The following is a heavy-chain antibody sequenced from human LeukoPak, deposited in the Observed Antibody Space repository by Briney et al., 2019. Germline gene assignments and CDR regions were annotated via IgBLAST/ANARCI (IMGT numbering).Heavy chain of an antibody. V-gene: IGHV1-69*01. D-gene: IGHD6-13*01. CDR2: IIPIFGTA. CDR1: GGTFSSYA. CDR3: ARDLGYSSSWYEDY. J-gene: IGHJ4*02. Sequence: SAKVSCKASGGTFSSYAISWVRQAPGQGLEWMGGIIPIFGTANYAQKFQGRVTITADESTSTAYMELSSLRSEDTAVYYCARDLGYSSSWYEDYWGQGTLVTVSS.